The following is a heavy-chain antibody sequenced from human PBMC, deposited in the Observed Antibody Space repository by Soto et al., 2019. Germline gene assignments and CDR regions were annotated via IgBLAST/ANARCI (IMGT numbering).Heavy chain of an antibody. D-gene: IGHD5-18*01. V-gene: IGHV1-18*01. CDR2: ISTYNGDT. Sequence: QVQLVQSGAEVKKPGASVKVSCKASGYTFTSYGITWVRQAPGQGLEWMGWISTYNGDTNYAQNLQGRVTMTTQTSTKAANVEPRSLRYDDTAVYYCARRTALYYFDYWGQGTLVTVSS. CDR1: GYTFTSYG. CDR3: ARRTALYYFDY. J-gene: IGHJ4*02.